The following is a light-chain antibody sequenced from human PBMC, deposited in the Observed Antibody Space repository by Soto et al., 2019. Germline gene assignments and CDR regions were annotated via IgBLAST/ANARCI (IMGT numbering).Light chain of an antibody. J-gene: IGKJ4*01. CDR3: QQYESSPLT. V-gene: IGKV3-20*01. CDR2: GTS. Sequence: EIVLTQSPDTLSLSPGERATLSCRASQSVGSSYLAWYQQKHGQAPRLLIYGTSTRATGIPDRFSGSGSGTDFTLTISRLEPEDLAVYYCQQYESSPLTFGGGTKVEI. CDR1: QSVGSSY.